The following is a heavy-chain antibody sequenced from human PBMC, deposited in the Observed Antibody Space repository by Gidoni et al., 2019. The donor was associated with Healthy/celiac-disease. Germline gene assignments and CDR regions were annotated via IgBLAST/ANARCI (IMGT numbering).Heavy chain of an antibody. CDR2: INHSGST. CDR3: ARDRVWENYYYYGMDV. CDR1: GGSFSGYY. V-gene: IGHV4-34*01. D-gene: IGHD1-26*01. Sequence: QVQLQQWGAGLLKPSETLSLTCAVYGGSFSGYYWSWIRKPPGKGLEWIGEINHSGSTNYNPSLKSRVTISVDTSKNQFSLKLSSVTAADTAVYYCARDRVWENYYYYGMDVWGQGTTVTVSS. J-gene: IGHJ6*02.